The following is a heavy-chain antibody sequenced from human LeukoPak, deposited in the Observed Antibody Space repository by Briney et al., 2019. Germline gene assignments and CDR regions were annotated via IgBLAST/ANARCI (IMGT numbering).Heavy chain of an antibody. Sequence: SETLSLTCTVSGGSISSSSYYWGWIRQPPGKGLEWIGSIYYSGSTYYNPSLKSRVTISVDTSKNQFSLKLSSVTAADTAVYYCAILPYCGGDCYPNWFDPWGQGTLVTVSS. CDR2: IYYSGST. D-gene: IGHD2-21*02. CDR1: GGSISSSSYY. J-gene: IGHJ5*02. CDR3: AILPYCGGDCYPNWFDP. V-gene: IGHV4-39*01.